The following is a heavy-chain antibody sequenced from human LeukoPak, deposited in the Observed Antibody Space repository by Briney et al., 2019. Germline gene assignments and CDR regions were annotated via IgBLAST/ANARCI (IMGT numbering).Heavy chain of an antibody. J-gene: IGHJ4*02. CDR2: INPSSGST. CDR1: GYTFTSYG. D-gene: IGHD3-22*01. Sequence: ASVKVSCKASGYTFTSYGISWVRQAPGQGLEWMGIINPSSGSTSNAQKFQGRVTMTRDTSTSTVYMELSSLRSEDTAVYYCARDGEYYDSRGSYFDSWGQGTLVTVSS. V-gene: IGHV1-46*01. CDR3: ARDGEYYDSRGSYFDS.